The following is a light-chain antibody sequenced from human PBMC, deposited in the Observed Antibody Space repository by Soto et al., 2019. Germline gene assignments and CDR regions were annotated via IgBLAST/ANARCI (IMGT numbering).Light chain of an antibody. CDR2: GAS. J-gene: IGKJ5*01. CDR3: QQYKNWPL. Sequence: MMMTQSPATLSVAPEERVTLSCRTSHSVNSHVAWYQQKPGQAPRLLLYGASTRATGIPVRFSGSAFGTDFTLTISSLTSEDFAVYYCQQYKNWPLFGHGTRLEIK. V-gene: IGKV3-15*01. CDR1: HSVNSH.